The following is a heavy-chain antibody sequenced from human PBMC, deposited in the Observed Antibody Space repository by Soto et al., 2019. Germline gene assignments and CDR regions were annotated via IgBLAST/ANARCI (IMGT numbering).Heavy chain of an antibody. CDR1: GGSISSGGYY. CDR2: IYYSGST. V-gene: IGHV4-31*03. CDR3: ARVIGRFGELLYEDY. D-gene: IGHD3-10*01. J-gene: IGHJ4*02. Sequence: QVQLQESGPGLVKPSQTLSLTCTVSGGSISSGGYYWSWIRQHPGKGLEWIGYIYYSGSTYYNPSLKGRVTISVDTSKNQFSLKLSSVTAADTAVYYCARVIGRFGELLYEDYWGQGTLVTVSS.